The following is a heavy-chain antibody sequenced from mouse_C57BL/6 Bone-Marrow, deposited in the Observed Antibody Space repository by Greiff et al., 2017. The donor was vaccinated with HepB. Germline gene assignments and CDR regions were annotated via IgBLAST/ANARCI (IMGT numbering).Heavy chain of an antibody. CDR1: GYAFTNYL. V-gene: IGHV1-54*01. CDR2: INPGSGGT. J-gene: IGHJ2*01. D-gene: IGHD2-5*01. CDR3: ARCHYSNYGYFDY. Sequence: QVQLQQSGAELVRPGTSVKVSCKASGYAFTNYLIEWVKQRPGQGLEWIGVINPGSGGTNYNEKFKGKATLTADKSSSTAYMQLSSLTSEDSAVYFCARCHYSNYGYFDYWGQGTTLTVSS.